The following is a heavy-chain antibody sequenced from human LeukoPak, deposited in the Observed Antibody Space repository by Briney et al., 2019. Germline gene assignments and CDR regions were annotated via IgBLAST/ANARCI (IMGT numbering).Heavy chain of an antibody. Sequence: HGESLKISCKGSGYSFTTYWISWVRQMPGKGLEWMGRIDPSDSYTNYSPSFQGHVTISADKSISTAYLQWSSLKASDTAMYYCARHGELVIINEHFDYWGQGTLVTVSS. V-gene: IGHV5-10-1*01. D-gene: IGHD3-9*01. J-gene: IGHJ4*02. CDR1: GYSFTTYW. CDR2: IDPSDSYT. CDR3: ARHGELVIINEHFDY.